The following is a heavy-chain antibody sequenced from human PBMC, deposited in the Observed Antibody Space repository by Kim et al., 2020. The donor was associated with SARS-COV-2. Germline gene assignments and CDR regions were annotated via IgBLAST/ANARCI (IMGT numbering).Heavy chain of an antibody. CDR2: ISGSGGST. J-gene: IGHJ4*02. CDR1: GFTFSSYA. D-gene: IGHD3-9*01. Sequence: GGSLRLSCAASGFTFSSYAMSWVRQAPGKGLEWVSAISGSGGSTYYADSVKGRFTISRDNSKNTLYLQMNSLRAEDTAVYYCAKDESDYDILTGYPWGHYWGQGTLVTVSS. V-gene: IGHV3-23*01. CDR3: AKDESDYDILTGYPWGHY.